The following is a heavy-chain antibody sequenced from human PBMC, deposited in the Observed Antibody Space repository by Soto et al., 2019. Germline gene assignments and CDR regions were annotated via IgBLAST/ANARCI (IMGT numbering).Heavy chain of an antibody. J-gene: IGHJ4*02. Sequence: ASVKVSCKASGYTFSNFYIHWVRQAPGQGLEWMGIINPSGGSTSYAQKFQGRVTMTRDTSTSTAYMELSSLRSEDTAVYYCARDLPYYDILTGYYNWGQGTLVTVSS. CDR1: GYTFSNFY. CDR3: ARDLPYYDILTGYYN. V-gene: IGHV1-46*01. D-gene: IGHD3-9*01. CDR2: INPSGGST.